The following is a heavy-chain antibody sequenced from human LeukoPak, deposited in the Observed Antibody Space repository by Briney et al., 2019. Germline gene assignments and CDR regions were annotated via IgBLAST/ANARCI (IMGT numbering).Heavy chain of an antibody. CDR2: INPNSGGT. D-gene: IGHD5-18*01. CDR1: GYTFSGYY. V-gene: IGHV1-2*02. Sequence: GASVKVSCKASGYTFSGYYMHWVRQAPGQGLEWMGWINPNSGGTNYAQKFQGRVTMTRDTSISTAYMELSRLRSDDTAVYYCARVMIWAAMVTSEYYYYYMDVWGKGTTVTISS. CDR3: ARVMIWAAMVTSEYYYYYMDV. J-gene: IGHJ6*03.